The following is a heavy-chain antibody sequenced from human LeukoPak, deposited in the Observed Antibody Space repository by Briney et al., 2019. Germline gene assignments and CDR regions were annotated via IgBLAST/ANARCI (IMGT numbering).Heavy chain of an antibody. CDR3: ARGAPGRVFTIEDAFHI. CDR2: ISGRSDTI. CDR1: GFTFSVYE. D-gene: IGHD1-26*01. J-gene: IGHJ3*02. Sequence: GGSLRLSCAASGFTFSVYEMNWVRQAPGKGLEWISYISGRSDTIEYADSVKGRFTISRENAKNSLYLQMNSLRVEDTAVYYCARGAPGRVFTIEDAFHIWGQGTMVTVSS. V-gene: IGHV3-48*03.